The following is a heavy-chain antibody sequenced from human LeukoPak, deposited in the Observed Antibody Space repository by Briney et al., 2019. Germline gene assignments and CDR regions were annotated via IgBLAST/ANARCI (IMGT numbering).Heavy chain of an antibody. J-gene: IGHJ4*02. CDR2: IYYSGST. CDR3: ARDRVRANSNPFSDY. CDR1: GGSVSSGSYY. Sequence: SETLSLTCTVSGGSVSSGSYYWSWIRQPPGKGLEWIGYIYYSGSTNYNPSLKSRVTISVDTSKNQFSLKLSSVTSADTAVYYCARDRVRANSNPFSDYSGQGTLGTVSP. D-gene: IGHD4-11*01. V-gene: IGHV4-61*01.